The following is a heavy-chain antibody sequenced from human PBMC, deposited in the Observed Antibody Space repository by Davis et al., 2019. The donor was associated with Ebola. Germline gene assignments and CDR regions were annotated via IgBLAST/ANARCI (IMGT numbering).Heavy chain of an antibody. D-gene: IGHD2-2*03. CDR2: IKQDGSEK. Sequence: GGSLRLSCAASGLTFSSYWMSWVRQAPGKGLEWVANIKQDGSEKYYVDSVKGRFTISRDNAKNSLYLQMNSLRAEDTAVYYCARVMDIVVVPAANPFDYWGQGTLVTVSS. CDR1: GLTFSSYW. CDR3: ARVMDIVVVPAANPFDY. V-gene: IGHV3-7*03. J-gene: IGHJ4*02.